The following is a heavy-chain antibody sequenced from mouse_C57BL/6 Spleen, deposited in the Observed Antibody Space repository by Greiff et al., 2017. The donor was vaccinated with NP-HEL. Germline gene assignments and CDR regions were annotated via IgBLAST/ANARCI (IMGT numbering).Heavy chain of an antibody. Sequence: DVQLVESGGGLVQSGRSLRLSCATSGFTFSDFYMEWVRQAPGKGLEWIAASRNKANDYTTEYSASVKGRFIVSRDTSQSILYLQMNALRAEDTAIYYCARGTFYAMDYWGQGTSVTVSS. CDR1: GFTFSDFY. CDR2: SRNKANDYTT. V-gene: IGHV7-1*01. J-gene: IGHJ4*01. CDR3: ARGTFYAMDY.